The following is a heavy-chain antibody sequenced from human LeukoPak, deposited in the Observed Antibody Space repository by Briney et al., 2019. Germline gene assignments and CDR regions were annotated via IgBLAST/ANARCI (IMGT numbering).Heavy chain of an antibody. CDR2: IYYSGST. V-gene: IGHV4-39*02. CDR3: AREGYYDSSGYAFDY. D-gene: IGHD3-22*01. J-gene: IGHJ4*02. Sequence: SETLSLTCTVSGDSISSSSSYWGWIRQPPGEGLEWIGSIYYSGSTYYNTSLKSRVTISVDTSKNQFSLKLSSVTAADTAVYYCAREGYYDSSGYAFDYWGQGTLVTVSS. CDR1: GDSISSSSSY.